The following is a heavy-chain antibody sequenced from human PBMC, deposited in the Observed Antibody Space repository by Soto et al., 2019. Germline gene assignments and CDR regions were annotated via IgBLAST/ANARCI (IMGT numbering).Heavy chain of an antibody. V-gene: IGHV1-69*13. CDR2: IIPIFGTA. CDR1: GGTFSSYA. D-gene: IGHD3-22*01. CDR3: ARVSGNYYDSSGYYYGDDSGFDP. J-gene: IGHJ5*02. Sequence: SVKVSCKASGGTFSSYAISWVRQAPGQGLEWMGGIIPIFGTANYAQKFQGRVTITADESTSTAYMELSSLRSEDTAVYYCARVSGNYYDSSGYYYGDDSGFDPWGQGTLVTVS.